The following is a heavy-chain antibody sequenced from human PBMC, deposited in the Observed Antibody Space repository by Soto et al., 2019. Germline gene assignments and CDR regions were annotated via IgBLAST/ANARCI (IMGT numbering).Heavy chain of an antibody. D-gene: IGHD6-19*01. CDR2: INAGNGKT. CDR1: GYTFTSYA. Sequence: QVQLVQSGAEEKKPGASVKVSCKASGYTFTSYAMHWVRQAPGQRLEWMGWINAGNGKTKYSRKFQGRVTITRDTSASTAYMELSSLSSEDTAVYYCARHGSGWDYWGQGTLVTVSS. V-gene: IGHV1-3*05. CDR3: ARHGSGWDY. J-gene: IGHJ4*02.